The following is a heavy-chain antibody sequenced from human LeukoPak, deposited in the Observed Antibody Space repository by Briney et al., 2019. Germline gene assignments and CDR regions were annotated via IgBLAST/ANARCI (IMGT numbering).Heavy chain of an antibody. V-gene: IGHV3-30*18. CDR3: AKARGSTSWDFDY. D-gene: IGHD2-2*01. J-gene: IGHJ4*02. CDR2: ISFDGSNT. CDR1: GFTFSSYA. Sequence: GGSLRLSCAASGFTFSSYAMHWVRQAPGKGLEWVAVISFDGSNTYYADSVKGRLVISRDNSKNTLYLQMNSLGAEDTAVYYCAKARGSTSWDFDYWGQGTLVTVSS.